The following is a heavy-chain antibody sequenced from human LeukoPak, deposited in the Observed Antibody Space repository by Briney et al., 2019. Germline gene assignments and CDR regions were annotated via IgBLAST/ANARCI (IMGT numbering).Heavy chain of an antibody. J-gene: IGHJ4*02. Sequence: GGSLRLSCAASGFTFSSYAMSWVRQAPGKGLEWVSAISGSGGGTYYADSVKGRFTISRDNSKNTLYLQMNSLRAEDTAVYYCAKAGAGIVGATTDYWGQGTLVTVSS. CDR3: AKAGAGIVGATTDY. D-gene: IGHD1-26*01. V-gene: IGHV3-23*01. CDR2: ISGSGGGT. CDR1: GFTFSSYA.